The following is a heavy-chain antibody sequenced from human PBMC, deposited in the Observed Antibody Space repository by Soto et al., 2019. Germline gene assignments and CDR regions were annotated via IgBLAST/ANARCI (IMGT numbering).Heavy chain of an antibody. V-gene: IGHV1-2*02. CDR2: INPNSGGT. D-gene: IGHD2-2*01. CDR1: GYTFTGYY. J-gene: IGHJ5*02. Sequence: QVQLVQSGAEVKKPGASVKVSCKASGYTFTGYYMHWVRQAPGQGLVWMGWINPNSGGTNYAQKFQGRVTMTRDTSISTAYMELSRLRSDDTAVYYCARGPIIYCGSTSCAGWFDPWGQGTLVTVSS. CDR3: ARGPIIYCGSTSCAGWFDP.